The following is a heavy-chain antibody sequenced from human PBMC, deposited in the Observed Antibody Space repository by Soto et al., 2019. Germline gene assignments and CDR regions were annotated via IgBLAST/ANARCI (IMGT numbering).Heavy chain of an antibody. D-gene: IGHD3-10*01. Sequence: QVQLVQSGAEVKKPGSSVKVSCKASGGTFSSYAISWVRQAPGQGLEWMGGIIPIFGTANYAQKFQGRVTITADESTSTAYMELSSLRSEDTAVYYCAKGSGPKGYYYYYGMDVWGQGTTVTGSS. CDR2: IIPIFGTA. J-gene: IGHJ6*02. CDR1: GGTFSSYA. V-gene: IGHV1-69*12. CDR3: AKGSGPKGYYYYYGMDV.